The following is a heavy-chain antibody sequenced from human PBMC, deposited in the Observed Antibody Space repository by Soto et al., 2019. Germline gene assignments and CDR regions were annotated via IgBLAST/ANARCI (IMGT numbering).Heavy chain of an antibody. V-gene: IGHV4-59*01. CDR1: GGSISSYY. D-gene: IGHD1-1*01. Sequence: QVQLQESGPGLVKPSETLSLTCTVSGGSISSYYWSWIRQLPGKGLEWIGYSYYSGRTNYNPSLNTRVNISVSMSTNQFSVKLNSVSAADTAVYYCARVGTGYCYFALWGRGTLVTVSS. CDR3: ARVGTGYCYFAL. J-gene: IGHJ2*01. CDR2: SYYSGRT.